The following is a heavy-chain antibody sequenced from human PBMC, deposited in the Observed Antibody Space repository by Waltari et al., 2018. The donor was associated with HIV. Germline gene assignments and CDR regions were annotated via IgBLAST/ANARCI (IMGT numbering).Heavy chain of an antibody. J-gene: IGHJ4*02. V-gene: IGHV1-8*01. Sequence: QVQLVQSGAEVKLPGASLKVSCRTSGYDFTTFYINWVRQGCGQGLEWMGWMSPNSCKTGYARKFQGRVIMTSDSPMDTAYLELSSLTSHDTAVYYCARSRPGAVFGDNWGQGTLVTVSS. CDR1: GYDFTTFY. CDR3: ARSRPGAVFGDN. CDR2: MSPNSCKT. D-gene: IGHD3-3*01.